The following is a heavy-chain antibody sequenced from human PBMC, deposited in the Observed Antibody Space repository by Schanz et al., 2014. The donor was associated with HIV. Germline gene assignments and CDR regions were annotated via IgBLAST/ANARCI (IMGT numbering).Heavy chain of an antibody. J-gene: IGHJ6*02. CDR2: ISGNGDSA. CDR1: RFTFSRYG. V-gene: IGHV3-23*04. D-gene: IGHD3-16*01. CDR3: ARDGGEV. Sequence: VQLVESGGGVVQPGGSLRLSCAASRFTFSRYGMSWVRQTPDKGLEWVSSISGNGDSAYYADSVRGRFTISRDNAKNSLFLQMESLRAEDTAVYYCARDGGEVWGQGTTVTVSS.